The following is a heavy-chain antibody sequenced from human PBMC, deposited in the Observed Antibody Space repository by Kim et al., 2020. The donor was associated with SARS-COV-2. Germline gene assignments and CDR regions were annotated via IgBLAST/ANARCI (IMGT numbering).Heavy chain of an antibody. J-gene: IGHJ6*02. D-gene: IGHD6-19*01. Sequence: VKGRFTISRDNAKNSLYLQMNSLRAEDTAVYYCARVGIAVAGTDYYGMDVWGQGTTVTVSS. CDR3: ARVGIAVAGTDYYGMDV. V-gene: IGHV3-11*04.